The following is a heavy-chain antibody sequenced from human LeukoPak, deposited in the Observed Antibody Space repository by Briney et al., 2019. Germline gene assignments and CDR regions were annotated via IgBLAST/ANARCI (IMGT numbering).Heavy chain of an antibody. CDR3: ARVQDGSSWYEYFQH. Sequence: GSLRLSCAASGFTFSSYAMSWVRQAPGKGLEWVSAISGSGGSTYYADSVKGRFTISRDNSKNTLYLQMNSLRAEDTAVYYCARVQDGSSWYEYFQHWGQGTLVTVSS. D-gene: IGHD6-13*01. CDR1: GFTFSSYA. CDR2: ISGSGGST. J-gene: IGHJ1*01. V-gene: IGHV3-23*01.